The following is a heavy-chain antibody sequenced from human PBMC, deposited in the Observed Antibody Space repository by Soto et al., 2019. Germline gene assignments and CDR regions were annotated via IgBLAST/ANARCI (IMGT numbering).Heavy chain of an antibody. CDR3: ASWLKGPDIGNYYYGMNV. J-gene: IGHJ6*02. CDR1: GGAFSDYA. Sequence: QVQLVQSGAEVKKPGSSVKVSCKASGGAFSDYAFSWVRQAPGQGLEWLGGIMPIFRAPDYAQKFQGTVTITADEFTRTAYMEMNSLRSEDTAVYYCASWLKGPDIGNYYYGMNVWGQGTTVTV. V-gene: IGHV1-69*12. CDR2: IMPIFRAP. D-gene: IGHD2-15*01.